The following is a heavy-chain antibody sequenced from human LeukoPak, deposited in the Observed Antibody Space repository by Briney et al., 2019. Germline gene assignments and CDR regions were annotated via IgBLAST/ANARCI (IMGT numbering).Heavy chain of an antibody. CDR3: ARDPGSSSFDL. D-gene: IGHD6-13*01. CDR1: GFSFSSYW. CDR2: INQDGSVT. V-gene: IGHV3-7*01. J-gene: IGHJ4*02. Sequence: GGSLRLSCTASGFSFSSYWMSWVRQPPEKGLEFVANINQDGSVTNYVDSLKGRCTISRDNAKKSLYLEIRSLRADDTALYYRARDPGSSSFDLWGQGTLVTVSS.